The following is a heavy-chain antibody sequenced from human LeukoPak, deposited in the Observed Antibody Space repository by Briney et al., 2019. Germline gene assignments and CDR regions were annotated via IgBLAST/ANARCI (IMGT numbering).Heavy chain of an antibody. V-gene: IGHV3-30*02. CDR3: AKGQLFGDY. J-gene: IGHJ4*02. Sequence: GGSLRLSCAASGFTFSNYGMHWVRQAPGKGLEWVAFIRYDGSDKYYADSVKGRFTITRDNSKNTLYIQMNSLRVEDTAMYYCAKGQLFGDYWGQGTLVTVSS. CDR2: IRYDGSDK. D-gene: IGHD3-3*01. CDR1: GFTFSNYG.